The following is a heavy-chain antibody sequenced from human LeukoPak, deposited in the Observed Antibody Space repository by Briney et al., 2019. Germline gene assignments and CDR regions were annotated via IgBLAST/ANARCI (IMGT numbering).Heavy chain of an antibody. CDR1: GFTFSSNA. CDR3: VKPYYYSSGSLS. J-gene: IGHJ4*02. Sequence: GRSLRLSWAPSGFTFSSNAMSWVRQAPGKGREWVSAISGIGGSTYYADSVKGRPTISRDNSKNKLYLQMNSLRADDTAVYYCVKPYYYSSGSLSWGQGTLVTVSS. V-gene: IGHV3-23*01. CDR2: ISGIGGST. D-gene: IGHD3-10*01.